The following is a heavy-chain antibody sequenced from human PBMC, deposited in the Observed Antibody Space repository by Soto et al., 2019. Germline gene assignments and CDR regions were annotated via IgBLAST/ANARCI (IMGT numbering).Heavy chain of an antibody. D-gene: IGHD5-12*01. J-gene: IGHJ4*02. CDR3: VKSRGGNNFDSLD. V-gene: IGHV3-64D*06. Sequence: VILSFSASGFTFSSYAMHWVRQAPGKGLEYVSGIRGNGDPPFYSDSVKGRFTISRDNSKNTLYLQMSSLSADDTAVYYCVKSRGGNNFDSLDWGKGVLVNVSS. CDR2: IRGNGDPP. CDR1: GFTFSSYA.